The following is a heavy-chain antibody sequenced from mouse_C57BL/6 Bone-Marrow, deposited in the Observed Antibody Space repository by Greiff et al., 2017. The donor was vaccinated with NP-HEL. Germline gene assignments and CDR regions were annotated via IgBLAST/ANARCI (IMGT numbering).Heavy chain of an antibody. D-gene: IGHD2-4*01. J-gene: IGHJ2*01. CDR1: GFTFTDYY. CDR2: IRNKANGYTT. CDR3: ARYGDYVYYFDY. Sequence: EVKLVESGGGLVQPGGSLSLSCAASGFTFTDYYMSWVRQPPGKALEWLGFIRNKANGYTTEYSASVKGRFTISRYNSQSILYLQMNALRATDSATYYCARYGDYVYYFDYWGQGTTLTVSS. V-gene: IGHV7-3*01.